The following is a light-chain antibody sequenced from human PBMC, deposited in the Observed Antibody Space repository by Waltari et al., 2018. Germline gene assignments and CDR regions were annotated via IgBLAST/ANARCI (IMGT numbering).Light chain of an antibody. Sequence: EIVLTQSPATLSLSPGERATLSCRASQSVSSYLVWYQQKPGQTPRLLIYGASNRATGIPARFSGSGSGTDFTLTINSLESEDFAVYYCHQRSNWPITFGQGTRLEIK. CDR2: GAS. CDR1: QSVSSY. CDR3: HQRSNWPIT. J-gene: IGKJ5*01. V-gene: IGKV3-11*01.